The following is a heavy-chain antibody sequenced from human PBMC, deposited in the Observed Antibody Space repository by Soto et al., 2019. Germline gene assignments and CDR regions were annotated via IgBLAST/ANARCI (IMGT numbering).Heavy chain of an antibody. Sequence: PGGSLRLSCAASGFTFSSCAMTWVRQAPGMGLQWVSAISDSGASTYYADSVRGRFTISRDNSKNTLYLQLNSLGAEDTAVYYCAKDKPAAGSQWLVPIWGRGTLVTVSS. CDR2: ISDSGAST. CDR1: GFTFSSCA. D-gene: IGHD6-19*01. CDR3: AKDKPAAGSQWLVPI. V-gene: IGHV3-23*01. J-gene: IGHJ4*02.